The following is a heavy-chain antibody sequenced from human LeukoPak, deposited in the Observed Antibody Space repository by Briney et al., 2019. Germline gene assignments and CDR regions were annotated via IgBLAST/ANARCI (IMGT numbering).Heavy chain of an antibody. J-gene: IGHJ1*01. CDR1: GGSISSGGYY. D-gene: IGHD3-3*01. CDR2: IYYSGST. CDR3: ARVNPRITIFGVVIMPWYLQH. Sequence: SETLFLTCTVSGGSISSGGYYWRWIRQHPGKGLEWIGYIYYSGSTYYNPSLKSRVTIPVDPSKNHFALKLSSVTAADTAVYYCARVNPRITIFGVVIMPWYLQHWGQGTLVTVSS. V-gene: IGHV4-31*03.